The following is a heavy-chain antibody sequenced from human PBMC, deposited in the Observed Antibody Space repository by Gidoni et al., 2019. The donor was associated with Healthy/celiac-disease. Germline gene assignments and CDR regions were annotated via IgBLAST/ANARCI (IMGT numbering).Heavy chain of an antibody. CDR1: GATVSSNS. Sequence: EVQLVESGGGLVKPGGSLRLSCADSGATVSSNSMNWVRQAQGKGLVWVSSISSSSSYISYADSVKGRFTISRDNAKNSLYLQMNSLRAEDTAVYYCAREGRIAVAGTDYYGMDVWGQGTTVTVSS. CDR3: AREGRIAVAGTDYYGMDV. D-gene: IGHD6-19*01. V-gene: IGHV3-21*01. CDR2: ISSSSSYI. J-gene: IGHJ6*02.